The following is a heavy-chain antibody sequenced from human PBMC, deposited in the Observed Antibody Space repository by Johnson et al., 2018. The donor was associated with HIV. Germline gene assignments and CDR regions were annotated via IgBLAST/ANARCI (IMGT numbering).Heavy chain of an antibody. CDR1: GFNFSRYW. V-gene: IGHV3-15*01. CDR3: AKERGKRRLHPRDAFDI. CDR2: IKSKSDGGTT. J-gene: IGHJ3*02. Sequence: VQLVESGGGLVQPGGSLRLSCAASGFNFSRYWMSWVRQAPGKGLEWVGRIKSKSDGGTTDYAAPVRGRFTISRDNSKNALYLRMNSLRAEDMAVYYCAKERGKRRLHPRDAFDIWGQGTMVTVSS. D-gene: IGHD5-24*01.